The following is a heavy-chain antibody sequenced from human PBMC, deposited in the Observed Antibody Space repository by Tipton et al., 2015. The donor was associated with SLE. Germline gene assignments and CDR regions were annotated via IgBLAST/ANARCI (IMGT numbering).Heavy chain of an antibody. CDR2: IYTSGST. CDR1: GGSISSYY. CDR3: ARDGMEQQSHSWYFDL. J-gene: IGHJ2*01. Sequence: TLSLTCTVSGGSISSYYWSWIRQPAGKGLEWIGRIYTSGSTNYNPSLKSRVTMSVDTSKNQFSLKLSSVTAADTAVYYCARDGMEQQSHSWYFDLWGRGTLVTVSS. D-gene: IGHD6-13*01. V-gene: IGHV4-4*07.